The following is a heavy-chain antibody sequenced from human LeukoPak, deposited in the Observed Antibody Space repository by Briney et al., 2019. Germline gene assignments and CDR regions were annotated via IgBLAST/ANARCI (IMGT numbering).Heavy chain of an antibody. CDR1: GFTFSSYS. V-gene: IGHV3-23*01. CDR2: ISGSGGST. J-gene: IGHJ4*02. CDR3: AKDPGYQVVYCFDY. Sequence: PGGSLRLSCAASGFTFSSYSMSWVRQAPGKGLEWVSGISGSGGSTDYADSVKGRFTISRDNSKNTLYLQMNSLRVQRTALYICAKDPGYQVVYCFDYRGEGTLVTDSS. D-gene: IGHD2-2*01.